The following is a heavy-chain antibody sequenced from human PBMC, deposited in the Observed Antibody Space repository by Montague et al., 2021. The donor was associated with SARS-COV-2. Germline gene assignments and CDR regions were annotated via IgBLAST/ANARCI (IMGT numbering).Heavy chain of an antibody. CDR2: VNHSGRI. CDR3: ARGRVDTTMILVVFTGAARYFDS. D-gene: IGHD3-22*01. Sequence: SETLSLTCAVYGGSFSDYYWTWIRQPPGKGLEWLGEVNHSGRINYNPSLKSRITISVDTSKNQFSLRLSSVTAADTAVYYCARGRVDTTMILVVFTGAARYFDSWGQGTLVSVSS. V-gene: IGHV4-34*01. J-gene: IGHJ4*02. CDR1: GGSFSDYY.